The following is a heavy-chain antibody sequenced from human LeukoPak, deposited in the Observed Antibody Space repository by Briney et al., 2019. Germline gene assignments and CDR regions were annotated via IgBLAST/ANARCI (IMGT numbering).Heavy chain of an antibody. CDR1: GFTFSSYG. Sequence: HPGESLRLSCTASGFTFSSYGMHWVRQAPGKGLERVAVIWFDGSNKYYADSVKGRLTISRDNSKSTLYLQMNSLRAEDTAVYYCAKAVAATGHYYFGMDVWGQGTTVTVSS. J-gene: IGHJ6*02. CDR3: AKAVAATGHYYFGMDV. V-gene: IGHV3-33*06. D-gene: IGHD6-19*01. CDR2: IWFDGSNK.